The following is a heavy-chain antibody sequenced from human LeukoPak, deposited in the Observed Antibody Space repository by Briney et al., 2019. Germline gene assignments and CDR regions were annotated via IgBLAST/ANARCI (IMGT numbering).Heavy chain of an antibody. Sequence: GGSLRLSCAASGFTFSSYAMSWVRQAPGKGLEWVSTISGSGGSTYYADSVKGRFTISRDNSKNTLYLQMNSLRAEDTAVYYCAKTVYPATVTSISVPDYWGQGTLVTVSS. V-gene: IGHV3-23*01. J-gene: IGHJ4*02. CDR3: AKTVYPATVTSISVPDY. CDR1: GFTFSSYA. CDR2: ISGSGGST. D-gene: IGHD4-17*01.